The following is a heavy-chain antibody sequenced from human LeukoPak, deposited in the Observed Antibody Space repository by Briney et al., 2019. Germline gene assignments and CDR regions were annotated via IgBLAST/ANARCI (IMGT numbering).Heavy chain of an antibody. D-gene: IGHD3-22*01. CDR2: INHSGST. CDR1: GGSFSGYY. V-gene: IGHV4-34*01. J-gene: IGHJ5*02. Sequence: SETLSLTCAVCGGSFSGYYWSWIRQPPGKGLEWIGEINHSGSTNYNPSLKSRVTISVDTSKNQFSLKLSSVTAADTAVYYCARGGDSSGYYYRNWFDPWGQGTLVTVSS. CDR3: ARGGDSSGYYYRNWFDP.